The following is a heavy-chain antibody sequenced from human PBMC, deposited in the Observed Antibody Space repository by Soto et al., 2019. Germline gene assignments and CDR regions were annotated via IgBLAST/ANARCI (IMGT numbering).Heavy chain of an antibody. J-gene: IGHJ5*02. D-gene: IGHD2-2*01. Sequence: EVQLLESGGGWLQPGGSLRLSCAASGFTFSSYAMNWVRQAPGKGLEWVSGITGSGAGSYYSDSVKGRFTISRDNSKNTLYLQMNGLRAEDTAVYYCAKASSNSWPNDWLDPWGQGTLVTVSS. CDR2: ITGSGAGS. CDR3: AKASSNSWPNDWLDP. CDR1: GFTFSSYA. V-gene: IGHV3-23*01.